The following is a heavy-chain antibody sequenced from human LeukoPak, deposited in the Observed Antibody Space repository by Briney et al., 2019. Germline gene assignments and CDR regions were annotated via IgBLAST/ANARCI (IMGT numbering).Heavy chain of an antibody. CDR1: GFTFDDYA. V-gene: IGHV3-9*01. Sequence: SLRLSCAASGFTFDDYAMHWVRQAPGKGLEWVSGISWNSGSIGYADSVKGRFTISRDNAKNSLYLQMNSLRAEDTAVYYCARAYGSGSEGDYWGQGTLVTVSS. CDR3: ARAYGSGSEGDY. J-gene: IGHJ4*02. CDR2: ISWNSGSI. D-gene: IGHD3-10*01.